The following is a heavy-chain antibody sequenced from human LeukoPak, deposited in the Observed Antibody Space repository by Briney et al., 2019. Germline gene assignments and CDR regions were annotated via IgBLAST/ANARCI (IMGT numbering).Heavy chain of an antibody. CDR1: GYTFTTYG. V-gene: IGHV1-18*01. D-gene: IGHD6-19*01. CDR3: AREPGIAVAGDFDY. CDR2: ISAYNGNT. Sequence: ASVKVSCKVSGYTFTTYGISWVRQAPGQGLEWMGWISAYNGNTNYAQKLQGRVTMTTDTSTSTAYMELRSLRSDDTAVYYCAREPGIAVAGDFDYWGQGTLVTVSS. J-gene: IGHJ4*02.